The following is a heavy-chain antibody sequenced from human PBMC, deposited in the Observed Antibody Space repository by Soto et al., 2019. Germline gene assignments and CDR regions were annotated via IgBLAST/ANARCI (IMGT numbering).Heavy chain of an antibody. D-gene: IGHD6-19*01. V-gene: IGHV3-7*03. CDR3: ARVVELASNHYGMHV. J-gene: IGHJ6*02. CDR1: GFTFSSYW. Sequence: EVQLVESGGGLVQPGGSLRLSCAASGFTFSSYWMSWVRQAPGKGLEWVANINQDGGEKYYVDSVKGRFTVSRDNAKNSLYLQMDRLRAEDTAVYYCARVVELASNHYGMHVWGQGTTATVSS. CDR2: INQDGGEK.